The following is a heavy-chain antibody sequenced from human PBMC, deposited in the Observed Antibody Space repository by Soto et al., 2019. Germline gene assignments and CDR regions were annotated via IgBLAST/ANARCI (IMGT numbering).Heavy chain of an antibody. V-gene: IGHV1-18*01. CDR1: GYTFTSYG. J-gene: IGHJ4*02. CDR3: ARDGGYCSGGSCSIDY. D-gene: IGHD2-15*01. CDR2: ISAYNGNT. Sequence: EASVKVSCKASGYTFTSYGISWVRQAPGQGLEWMGWISAYNGNTNYAQKLQGRVTMTTDTSTSTAYMELRSLRSDDTVVYYCARDGGYCSGGSCSIDYWGQGTLVPVSS.